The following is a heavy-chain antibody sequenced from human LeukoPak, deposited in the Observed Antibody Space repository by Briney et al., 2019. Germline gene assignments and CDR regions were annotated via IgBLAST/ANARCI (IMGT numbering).Heavy chain of an antibody. D-gene: IGHD3-10*01. CDR2: IRFSGEST. J-gene: IGHJ4*02. Sequence: PGGSLRLSCAASGFTFSSYAMNWVRQAPGKGLEWVSAIRFSGESTYYADSVKGRFTISRDNSKNTLYLQMDSLRAEDTAVYYCAKDVGTSGNYSPSDYWGQGTLVTVSS. CDR3: AKDVGTSGNYSPSDY. V-gene: IGHV3-23*01. CDR1: GFTFSSYA.